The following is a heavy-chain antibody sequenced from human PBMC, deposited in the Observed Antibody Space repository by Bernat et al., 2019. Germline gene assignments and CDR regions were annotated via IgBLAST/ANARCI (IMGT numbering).Heavy chain of an antibody. Sequence: QVQLVESGGGVVQPGRSLRLSCAASGFTFSDFGMHWVRQAPGKGLEWVALIWYDGSNKYYADSVKGRFTISRDNFKNTLYLQWNSLSAEDMAVYYCAGVVPASIELCAYGLDYWGQGTLVTVSS. D-gene: IGHD6-6*01. CDR1: GFTFSDFG. V-gene: IGHV3-33*01. CDR2: IWYDGSNK. J-gene: IGHJ4*02. CDR3: AGVVPASIELCAYGLDY.